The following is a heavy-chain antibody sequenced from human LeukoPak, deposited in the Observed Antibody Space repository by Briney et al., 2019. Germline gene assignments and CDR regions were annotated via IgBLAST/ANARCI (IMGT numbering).Heavy chain of an antibody. J-gene: IGHJ3*02. Sequence: GGSLRLSCAVSGFTFSSYDMNWVRQAPGKGLEWVSYISSRSSTIYYADSVKGRFTISRDNAKNSLYLQMSSLRDEDTAVYYCARGYSDAFDIWGQGTMVTVSS. V-gene: IGHV3-48*02. CDR1: GFTFSSYD. CDR3: ARGYSDAFDI. CDR2: ISSRSSTI. D-gene: IGHD2-15*01.